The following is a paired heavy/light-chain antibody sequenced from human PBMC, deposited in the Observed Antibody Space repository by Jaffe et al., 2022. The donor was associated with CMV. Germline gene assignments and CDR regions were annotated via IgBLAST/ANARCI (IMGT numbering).Heavy chain of an antibody. V-gene: IGHV4-34*01. CDR3: ARGRGSDTGIAVAGRSYYYYMDV. J-gene: IGHJ6*03. CDR2: INHSGST. D-gene: IGHD6-19*01. CDR1: GGSFSGYY. Sequence: QVQLQQWGAGLLKPSETLSLTCAVYGGSFSGYYWSWIRQPPGKGLEWIGEINHSGSTNYNPSLKSRVTISVDTSKNQFSLKLSSVTAADTAVYYCARGRGSDTGIAVAGRSYYYYMDVWGKGTTVTVSS.
Light chain of an antibody. CDR1: QSISSW. CDR2: KAS. CDR3: QQYNSYHT. Sequence: DIQMTQSPSTLSASVGDRVTITCRASQSISSWLAWYQQKPGKAPKLLIYKASSLESGVPSRFSGSGSGTEFTLTISSLQPDDFATYYCQQYNSYHTFGGGTKVEIK. J-gene: IGKJ4*01. V-gene: IGKV1-5*03.